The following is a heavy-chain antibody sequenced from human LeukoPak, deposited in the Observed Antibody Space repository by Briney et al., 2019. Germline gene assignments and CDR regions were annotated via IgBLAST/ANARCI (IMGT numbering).Heavy chain of an antibody. CDR2: ISYDGSNK. V-gene: IGHV3-30*03. Sequence: PGRSRRLSCGPSGFTFSSYSMNCVRQAPGRVLEWVAVISYDGSNKYYAYSVKGRFTISRDNSKDTLYLKMNSLRAEDTAVYYCARDKQIGAFDIWGQGTMVTVSS. CDR1: GFTFSSYS. J-gene: IGHJ3*02. D-gene: IGHD2/OR15-2a*01. CDR3: ARDKQIGAFDI.